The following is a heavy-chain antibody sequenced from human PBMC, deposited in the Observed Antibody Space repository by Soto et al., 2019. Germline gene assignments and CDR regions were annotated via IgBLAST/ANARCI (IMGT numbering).Heavy chain of an antibody. CDR1: GFTFSSYS. Sequence: GGSLRLSCAASGFTFSSYSMNWVRQAPGKGLEWVSYISSSSSTIYYADSVKGRFTISRDNAKNSLYLQMNSLRAEDTAVYYCARAQRFGELLSDFDYWGQGTLVTVSS. J-gene: IGHJ4*02. D-gene: IGHD3-10*01. CDR2: ISSSSSTI. V-gene: IGHV3-48*01. CDR3: ARAQRFGELLSDFDY.